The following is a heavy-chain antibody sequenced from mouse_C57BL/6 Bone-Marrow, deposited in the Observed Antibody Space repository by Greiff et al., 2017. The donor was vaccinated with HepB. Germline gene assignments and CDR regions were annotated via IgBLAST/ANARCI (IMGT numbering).Heavy chain of an antibody. V-gene: IGHV5-12*01. D-gene: IGHD1-1*01. CDR1: GFTFSDYY. Sequence: EVKLVESGGGLVQPGGSLKLSCAASGFTFSDYYMYWVRPTPEKRLEWVAYISNGGGSTYYPDTVKGRFTISRDNAKNTLYLQMSRLKSEDTAMYYCARPYYYGSSWFAYWGQGTLVTVSA. CDR3: ARPYYYGSSWFAY. J-gene: IGHJ3*01. CDR2: ISNGGGST.